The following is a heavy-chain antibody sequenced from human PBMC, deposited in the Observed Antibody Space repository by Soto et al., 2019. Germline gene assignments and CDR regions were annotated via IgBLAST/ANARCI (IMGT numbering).Heavy chain of an antibody. D-gene: IGHD6-19*01. CDR2: IYYSGST. CDR1: GGSISIGDYY. CDR3: ARAGDSSGPVALGY. J-gene: IGHJ4*02. V-gene: IGHV4-30-4*01. Sequence: TLCLTCTVSGGSISIGDYYWSWIRQPPGKGLEWIGYIYYSGSTYYNPSLKSRVTISVDTSKNQFSLKLSSVTAADTAVYYCARAGDSSGPVALGYWGQGTLVTVSS.